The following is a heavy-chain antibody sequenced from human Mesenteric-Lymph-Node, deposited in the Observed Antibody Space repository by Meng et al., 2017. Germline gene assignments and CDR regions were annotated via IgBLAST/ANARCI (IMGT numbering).Heavy chain of an antibody. Sequence: GESLKISCAASGFTFSSYAMSWVRQAPGKGLEWVSAISGNGGSTYYADSVKGRFTISRDNSKNTLYLQMNSLRAEDTAVYYCAKDRGSSGWLFDYWGQGTLVTVSS. V-gene: IGHV3-23*01. CDR2: ISGNGGST. CDR3: AKDRGSSGWLFDY. D-gene: IGHD6-19*01. CDR1: GFTFSSYA. J-gene: IGHJ4*02.